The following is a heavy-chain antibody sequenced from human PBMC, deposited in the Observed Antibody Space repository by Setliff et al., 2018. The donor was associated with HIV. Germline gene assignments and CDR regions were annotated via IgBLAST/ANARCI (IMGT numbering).Heavy chain of an antibody. CDR3: ARAFGPLD. D-gene: IGHD3-16*01. CDR2: IYTSGIT. Sequence: ETLSLTCTVSGDSISSYYWSWIRQPPGKGLEWIGYIYTSGITDYNPSLKSRVTISGDTSKNQFSLKLSSVTAADTAVYYCARAFGPLDWGQGTLVTVSS. J-gene: IGHJ4*02. CDR1: GDSISSYY. V-gene: IGHV4-4*08.